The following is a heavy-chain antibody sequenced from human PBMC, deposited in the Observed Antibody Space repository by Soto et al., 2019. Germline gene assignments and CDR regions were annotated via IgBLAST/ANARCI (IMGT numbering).Heavy chain of an antibody. J-gene: IGHJ5*02. V-gene: IGHV4-34*01. CDR3: ARRAVVRGVSKARFDP. CDR2: INHSGST. Sequence: SETLSLTCAVYGGSFSGYYWSWIRQPPGKGLEWIGEINHSGSTNYNPSLKSRVTISVDTSKNQFSLRLSSVTAADTAVYYCARRAVVRGVSKARFDPWGQGTLVTVS. CDR1: GGSFSGYY. D-gene: IGHD3-10*01.